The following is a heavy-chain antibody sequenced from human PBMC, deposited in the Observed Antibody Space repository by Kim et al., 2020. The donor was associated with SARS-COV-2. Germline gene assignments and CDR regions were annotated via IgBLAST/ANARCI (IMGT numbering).Heavy chain of an antibody. CDR1: GFTFSSYG. CDR2: ISYDGSNK. V-gene: IGHV3-30*18. CDR3: AKEKRLLWFGEPLGY. J-gene: IGHJ4*02. Sequence: GGSLRLSCAASGFTFSSYGMHWVRQAPGKGLEWVAVISYDGSNKYYADSVKGRFTISRDNSKNTLYLQMNSLRAEDTAVYYCAKEKRLLWFGEPLGYWGQGTLVTVSS. D-gene: IGHD3-10*01.